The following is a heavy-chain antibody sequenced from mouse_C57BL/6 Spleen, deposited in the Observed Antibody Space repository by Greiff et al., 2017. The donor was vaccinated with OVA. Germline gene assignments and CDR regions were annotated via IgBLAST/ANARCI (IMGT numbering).Heavy chain of an antibody. J-gene: IGHJ1*03. V-gene: IGHV5-6*02. CDR1: GFTFSSYG. Sequence: DVKLVESGGDLVKPGGSLKLSCAASGFTFSSYGMSWVRQTPDKRLEWVATISSGGSYTYYPDSVKGRFTISRDNAKNTLYLQMSSLKSEDTAMYYCARLRGYFDVWGTGTTVTVSS. CDR3: ARLRGYFDV. CDR2: ISSGGSYT.